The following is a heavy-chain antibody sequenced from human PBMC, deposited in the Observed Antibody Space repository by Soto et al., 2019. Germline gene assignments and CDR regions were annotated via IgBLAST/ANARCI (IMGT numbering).Heavy chain of an antibody. J-gene: IGHJ6*02. Sequence: GESLKISCKGSGYSFTSYWISWVRQMPGKGLEWMGRIDPSDSYTNYSPSFQGHVTISADKSISTAYLQWSSLKASDTAMYYCASLGGYCSSTSCHLGYYYYCMDVWGQGTTVTVSS. V-gene: IGHV5-10-1*01. D-gene: IGHD2-2*01. CDR1: GYSFTSYW. CDR2: IDPSDSYT. CDR3: ASLGGYCSSTSCHLGYYYYCMDV.